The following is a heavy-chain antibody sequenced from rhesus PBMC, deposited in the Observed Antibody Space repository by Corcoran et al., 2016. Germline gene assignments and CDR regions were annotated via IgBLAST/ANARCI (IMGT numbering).Heavy chain of an antibody. CDR3: ARSPYSGYGKEDY. V-gene: IGHV4-122*02. D-gene: IGHD5-24*01. J-gene: IGHJ4*01. CDR2: STYSGST. Sequence: QVQLQESGPELVKPSETLSLTCAVSGGSISSGYSYCSWLRQPPGKGLEWIGYSTYSGSTSYNPSLKSRVTISRDTSKNQFSLNLNSVTAADTAVYFCARSPYSGYGKEDYWGQGVLVTVSP. CDR1: GGSISSGYSY.